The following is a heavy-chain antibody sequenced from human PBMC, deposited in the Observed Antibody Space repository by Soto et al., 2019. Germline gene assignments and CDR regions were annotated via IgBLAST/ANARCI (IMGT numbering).Heavy chain of an antibody. CDR1: GYTFTSYY. D-gene: IGHD2-21*02. J-gene: IGHJ4*02. CDR3: ARGPSCGGDCYLFDY. CDR2: INPGGGRT. Sequence: ASVKVSCKASGYTFTSYYIHWVRQAPGQGLEWVAMINPGGGRTKNAQMFQGRVTLTRDTSAGTVDMELSSLTSDDTAAYYCARGPSCGGDCYLFDYWGQGSLVTVSS. V-gene: IGHV1-46*01.